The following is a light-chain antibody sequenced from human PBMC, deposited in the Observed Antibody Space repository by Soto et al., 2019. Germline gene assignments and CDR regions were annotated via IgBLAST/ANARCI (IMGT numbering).Light chain of an antibody. V-gene: IGKV1-39*01. Sequence: DIQMTQSPSSLSASVGDRVTITCRASHTINSYLNWYQQNPGKAPKLLIYAASSLQSGVPSRFSGSGSGTDFTLTIGSLQTEDFATYYCQQSYSIPRTFGQGTSVEI. CDR2: AAS. CDR1: HTINSY. J-gene: IGKJ1*01. CDR3: QQSYSIPRT.